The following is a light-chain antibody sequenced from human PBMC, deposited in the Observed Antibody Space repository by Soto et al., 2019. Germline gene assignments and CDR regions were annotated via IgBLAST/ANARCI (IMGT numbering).Light chain of an antibody. J-gene: IGLJ1*01. Sequence: QSALTQPASVSGSPGQSITISCTGTSSDVGGYNYVSWYQQHPDKAPKLMIYEVSNRPSGVSNRFSGSKSGNTASLTISGRQDEDEADYYCSSYTSSSTLYVFGTGTKLTVL. CDR1: SSDVGGYNY. CDR2: EVS. CDR3: SSYTSSSTLYV. V-gene: IGLV2-14*01.